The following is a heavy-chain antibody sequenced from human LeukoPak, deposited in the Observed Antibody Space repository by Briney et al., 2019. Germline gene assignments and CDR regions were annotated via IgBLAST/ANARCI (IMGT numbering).Heavy chain of an antibody. D-gene: IGHD3-10*01. Sequence: PSETLSLTCAVSGYSISSGYYWAWIRQPPGKGLEWIGSMYHSGSTYYNPSLKNRVTISVDTSKNQFSLKLSSVTAADTAVYYCARGPITMVRGVLPALYWFDPWGQGTLVTVSS. V-gene: IGHV4-38-2*01. J-gene: IGHJ5*02. CDR3: ARGPITMVRGVLPALYWFDP. CDR2: MYHSGST. CDR1: GYSISSGYY.